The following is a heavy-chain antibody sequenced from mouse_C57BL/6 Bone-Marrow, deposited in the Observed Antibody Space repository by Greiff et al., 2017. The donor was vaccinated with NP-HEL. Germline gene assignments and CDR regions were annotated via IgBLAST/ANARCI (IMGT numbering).Heavy chain of an antibody. CDR2: IYPRSGNT. CDR1: GYTFTSYG. Sequence: VKLMESGAELARPGASVKLSCKASGYTFTSYGISWVKQRTGQGLEWIGEIYPRSGNTYYNEKFKGKATLTADKSSSTAYMELRSLTSEDSAVYFCARRGTTPAYWGQGTLVTVSA. V-gene: IGHV1-81*01. D-gene: IGHD1-1*01. CDR3: ARRGTTPAY. J-gene: IGHJ3*01.